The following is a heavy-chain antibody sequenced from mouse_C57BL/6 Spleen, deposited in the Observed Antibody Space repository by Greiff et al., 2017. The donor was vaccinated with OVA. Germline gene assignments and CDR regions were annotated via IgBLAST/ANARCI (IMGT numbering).Heavy chain of an antibody. V-gene: IGHV1-18*01. CDR2: INPNNGGT. D-gene: IGHD2-3*01. CDR3: ARHGYYVSWYFDV. Sequence: EVQLQQSGPELVKPGASVKIPCKASGYTFTDYNMDWVKQSHGKSLEWIGDINPNNGGTIYNQKFKGKATLTVDKSSSTAYMELRSLTSEDTAVYYCARHGYYVSWYFDVWGTGTTVTVSS. CDR1: GYTFTDYN. J-gene: IGHJ1*03.